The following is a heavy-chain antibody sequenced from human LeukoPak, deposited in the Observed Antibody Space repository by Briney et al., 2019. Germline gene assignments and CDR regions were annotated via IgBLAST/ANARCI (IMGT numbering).Heavy chain of an antibody. CDR1: GGTFSSYA. D-gene: IGHD6-19*01. V-gene: IGHV1-69*01. CDR3: ARDGGAVAGRFDY. J-gene: IGHJ4*02. Sequence: GSSVKVSCKASGGTFSSYAISWVRQAPGQGLEWMGGIIPIFGTANYAQKFQGRVTITAGESTSTAYMELSSLRSEDTAVYYCARDGGAVAGRFDYWGQGTLVTVSS. CDR2: IIPIFGTA.